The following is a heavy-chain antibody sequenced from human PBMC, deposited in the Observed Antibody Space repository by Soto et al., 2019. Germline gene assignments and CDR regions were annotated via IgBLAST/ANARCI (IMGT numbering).Heavy chain of an antibody. D-gene: IGHD6-19*01. CDR1: GYSFTSYW. CDR2: IYPGDSDT. CDR3: ERHDILTEQWLVMDV. J-gene: IGHJ4*02. V-gene: IGHV5-51*01. Sequence: GESLKISCKGSGYSFTSYWIGWVRQMPGKGLEWMGIIYPGDSDTRYSPSFQGQVTISADKSISTAYLQWSSLKASDTAMYYCERHDILTEQWLVMDVWGQGTLVTVS.